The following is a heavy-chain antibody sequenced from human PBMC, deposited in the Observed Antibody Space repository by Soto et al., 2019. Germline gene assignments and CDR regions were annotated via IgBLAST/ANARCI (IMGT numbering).Heavy chain of an antibody. Sequence: GGSLRLSCAASGFTFSSYAMSWVRQAPGKGLEWVSAISGSGGSTYYADSVKGRFTISRDNSKDTLYLQMNSLRAEDTAVYYCAKALVYYYDSSGYYGGYYFDYWGQGTLVTVSS. J-gene: IGHJ4*02. D-gene: IGHD3-22*01. CDR1: GFTFSSYA. CDR2: ISGSGGST. CDR3: AKALVYYYDSSGYYGGYYFDY. V-gene: IGHV3-23*01.